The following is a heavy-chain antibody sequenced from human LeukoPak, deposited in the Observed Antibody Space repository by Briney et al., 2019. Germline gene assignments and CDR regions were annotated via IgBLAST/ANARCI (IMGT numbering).Heavy chain of an antibody. CDR2: IYPGDSDT. Sequence: GESLQISCKGSGYSFTSYWIGWVRQMPGKGLEWMGIIYPGDSDTGYSPSFQGQVTISADKSISTAYLQWSSLKASDTAMYYCARTHYDILTGSIYYYGMDVWGQGTTVTVSS. CDR3: ARTHYDILTGSIYYYGMDV. CDR1: GYSFTSYW. V-gene: IGHV5-51*01. J-gene: IGHJ6*02. D-gene: IGHD3-9*01.